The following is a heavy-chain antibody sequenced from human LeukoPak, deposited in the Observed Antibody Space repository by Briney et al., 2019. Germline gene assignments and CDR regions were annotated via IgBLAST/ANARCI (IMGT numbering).Heavy chain of an antibody. CDR2: IYPRDSDI. CDR3: ARMIGLGEVSPYFDY. CDR1: GYSFTNYW. J-gene: IGHJ4*02. D-gene: IGHD3-16*02. V-gene: IGHV5-51*01. Sequence: GESLQISCQTSGYSFTNYWIAWVRQLPGKGLEWMGIIYPRDSDIRYNPPFQGQVTISADKSISTAYLQWSSLKASDTAMHYCARMIGLGEVSPYFDYWGQGTQVTVSS.